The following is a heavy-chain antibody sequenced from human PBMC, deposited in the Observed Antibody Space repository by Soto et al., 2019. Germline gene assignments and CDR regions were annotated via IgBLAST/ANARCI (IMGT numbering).Heavy chain of an antibody. CDR1: GGSISSSSYY. CDR2: IYYSGST. D-gene: IGHD3-3*01. J-gene: IGHJ4*02. V-gene: IGHV4-39*01. CDR3: ASIRITIFGVVIMSRVFDY. Sequence: SETLSLTCTVSGGSISSSSYYWGWIRQPPGKGLEWIGSIYYSGSTYHNPSLKSRVTISVDTSKNQFSLKLSSVTAADTAVYYCASIRITIFGVVIMSRVFDYWGQGTLVTVSS.